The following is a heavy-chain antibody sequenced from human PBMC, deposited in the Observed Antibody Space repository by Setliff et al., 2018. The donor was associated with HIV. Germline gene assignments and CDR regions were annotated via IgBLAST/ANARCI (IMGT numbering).Heavy chain of an antibody. D-gene: IGHD6-19*01. CDR1: GFPFYTHT. V-gene: IGHV3-23*01. J-gene: IGHJ5*02. CDR2: IIGSGLTT. CDR3: AKGGFGVPVAYATPLS. Sequence: GGSLRLSCAASGFPFYTHTMTWVRQAPGKGLEWVSGIIGSGLTTYYADSVKGRFTISRDNSKNTLYLQMNSLRGEDTAVYYCAKGGFGVPVAYATPLSWGQGTLVTVSS.